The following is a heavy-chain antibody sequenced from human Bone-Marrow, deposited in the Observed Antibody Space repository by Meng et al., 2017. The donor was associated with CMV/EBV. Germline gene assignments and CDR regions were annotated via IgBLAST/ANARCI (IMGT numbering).Heavy chain of an antibody. J-gene: IGHJ3*02. Sequence: LSLTCAASGFTFDDYGMSWVRQAPGKGLEWVSGINWNGGSTGYADSVKGRFTIPRDNAKNSLYLQMNSLRAEDTALYYCARDQNWNYPPGAFDIWGQGTMVTVSS. CDR2: INWNGGST. CDR1: GFTFDDYG. D-gene: IGHD1-7*01. V-gene: IGHV3-20*04. CDR3: ARDQNWNYPPGAFDI.